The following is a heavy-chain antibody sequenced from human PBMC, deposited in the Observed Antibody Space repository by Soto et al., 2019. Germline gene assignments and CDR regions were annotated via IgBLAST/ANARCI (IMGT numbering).Heavy chain of an antibody. D-gene: IGHD3-22*01. CDR2: IYYSGST. CDR1: GGSISSGGYY. Sequence: PSETLSLTCTVSGGSISSGGYYWSWIRQHPGKGLEWIGYIYYSGSTYYNPSLKSRVAISVDTSKNQFSLKLSSVTAADTAVYYCARDYYYDSGYYYYGMDVWGQGTTVTVSS. V-gene: IGHV4-31*03. CDR3: ARDYYYDSGYYYYGMDV. J-gene: IGHJ6*02.